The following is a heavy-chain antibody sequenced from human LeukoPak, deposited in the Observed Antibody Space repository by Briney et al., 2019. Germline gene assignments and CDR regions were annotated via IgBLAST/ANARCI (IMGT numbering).Heavy chain of an antibody. CDR3: ARHVRFLEWLSSYYFDY. CDR1: GGSISSSSYY. CDR2: IYYSGST. J-gene: IGHJ4*02. Sequence: EPSETLSLTCTVSGGSISSSSYYWGWIRQPPGKGLEWIGSIYYSGSTYHNPPLKSRVTISVDTSKSQFSLRLTSVTAADTAVYYCARHVRFLEWLSSYYFDYWGQGTLVTASS. D-gene: IGHD3-3*01. V-gene: IGHV4-39*01.